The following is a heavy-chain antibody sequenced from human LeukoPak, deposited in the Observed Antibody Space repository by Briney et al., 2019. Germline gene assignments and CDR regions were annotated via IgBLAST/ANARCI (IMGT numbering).Heavy chain of an antibody. CDR2: ISSSSDYI. J-gene: IGHJ5*02. D-gene: IGHD2/OR15-2a*01. CDR3: ARGKTSQNIVTRKTYNWFDP. Sequence: GGSLRLSCAASGFTFSSYNMNWIRQAPGKGLEWVSSISSSSDYIYYADSVKGRFTISRDNAKNSLYLQMKSLRAEDTAVYYCARGKTSQNIVTRKTYNWFDPWGQGTLVTVSS. CDR1: GFTFSSYN. V-gene: IGHV3-21*01.